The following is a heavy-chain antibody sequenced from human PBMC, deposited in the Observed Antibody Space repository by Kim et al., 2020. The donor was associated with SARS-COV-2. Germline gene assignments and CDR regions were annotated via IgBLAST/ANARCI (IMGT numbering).Heavy chain of an antibody. CDR2: ISYDGSNK. Sequence: GGSLRLSCAASGFTFSSYAMHWVRQAPGKGLEWVAVISYDGSNKYYADSVKGRFTISRDNSKNTLYLQMNSLRAEDTAVYYCASPATYDSSGYYPLDYWGQGTLVTVSS. CDR3: ASPATYDSSGYYPLDY. D-gene: IGHD3-22*01. V-gene: IGHV3-30*04. J-gene: IGHJ4*02. CDR1: GFTFSSYA.